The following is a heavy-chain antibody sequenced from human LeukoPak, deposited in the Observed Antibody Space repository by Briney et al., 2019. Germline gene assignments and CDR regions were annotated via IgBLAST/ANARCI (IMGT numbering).Heavy chain of an antibody. Sequence: GASVKVSCKASGYTFTSYGISWVRQAPGQGLEWMGWISAYNGNTNYAQKLQGRVTMTTDTSTSTAYMELRSLRSDDTAVYYCARDPLAYCAGDCYHRFFDYWGQGTLVTVSS. CDR2: ISAYNGNT. J-gene: IGHJ4*02. CDR3: ARDPLAYCAGDCYHRFFDY. CDR1: GYTFTSYG. V-gene: IGHV1-18*01. D-gene: IGHD2-21*02.